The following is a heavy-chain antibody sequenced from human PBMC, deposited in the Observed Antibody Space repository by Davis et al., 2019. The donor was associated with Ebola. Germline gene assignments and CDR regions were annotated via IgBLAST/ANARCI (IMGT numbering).Heavy chain of an antibody. Sequence: AASVKVSCKASGGTFSSDGISWVRQAPGQGLEWMGRIIPIVGIANYAPKFQGRVTITADKSTSTANMEVNSLRSEDTAVYYCARGGTWNLDYGMDVWGQGTRSPSP. D-gene: IGHD1-1*01. CDR3: ARGGTWNLDYGMDV. CDR2: IIPIVGIA. CDR1: GGTFSSDG. J-gene: IGHJ6*02. V-gene: IGHV1-69*04.